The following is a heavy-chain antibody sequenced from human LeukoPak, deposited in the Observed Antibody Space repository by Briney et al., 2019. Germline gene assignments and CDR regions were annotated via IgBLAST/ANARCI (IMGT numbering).Heavy chain of an antibody. CDR1: GDSISGSY. D-gene: IGHD3-10*01. CDR3: ARAGVWFGELLQGWFDP. J-gene: IGHJ5*02. Sequence: SETLSLTCSVSGDSISGSYWNWIRQPPGKGLEWIGYVSYSGSTNYNPSLKSRVTISVDTSKNQFSLKLSSVTAADTAVYYCARAGVWFGELLQGWFDPWGQGTLVTVSS. CDR2: VSYSGST. V-gene: IGHV4-59*01.